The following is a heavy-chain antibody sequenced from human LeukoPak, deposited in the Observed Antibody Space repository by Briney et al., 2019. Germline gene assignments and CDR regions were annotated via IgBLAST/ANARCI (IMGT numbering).Heavy chain of an antibody. J-gene: IGHJ4*02. CDR2: IYASGST. CDR3: ARAQDCSSGCYRFFDY. D-gene: IGHD6-19*01. V-gene: IGHV4-4*07. CDR1: GGSVSSYS. Sequence: SETLSLTCTVSGGSVSSYSWSWIRQPAGKGLEWIGRIYASGSTNYNPSLKSRVTMSLDTSKNQFSLNLSSVTAADTAAYYCARAQDCSSGCYRFFDYWGQGTLVTVSS.